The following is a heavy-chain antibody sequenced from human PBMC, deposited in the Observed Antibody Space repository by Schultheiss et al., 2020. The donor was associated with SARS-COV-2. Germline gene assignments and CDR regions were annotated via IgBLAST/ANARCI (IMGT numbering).Heavy chain of an antibody. D-gene: IGHD4-11*01. J-gene: IGHJ4*02. Sequence: SETLSLTCTVSGGSISSYYWSWIRQPPGKGLEWIGSIYYSGATYYNPSLKNRVTISVDTSKNQFSLKLTSVTAADTAVYYCARRHDYSGDYWGQGTLVTVSS. CDR1: GGSISSYY. CDR2: IYYSGAT. V-gene: IGHV4-39*01. CDR3: ARRHDYSGDY.